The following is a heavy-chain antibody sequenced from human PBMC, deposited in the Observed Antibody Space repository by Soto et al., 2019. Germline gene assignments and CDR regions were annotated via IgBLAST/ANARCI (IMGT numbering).Heavy chain of an antibody. CDR1: GGSISSSNW. CDR3: AVSGSYYYYYGMDV. D-gene: IGHD1-26*01. Sequence: SETLSLTCAVSGGSISSSNWWSWVRQPPGKGLEWIGEIYHSGSTNYNPSLKSRVTISVDKSKNQFSLKLSSVTAADTAVYYCAVSGSYYYYYGMDVWGQGTTVTVSS. CDR2: IYHSGST. J-gene: IGHJ6*02. V-gene: IGHV4-4*02.